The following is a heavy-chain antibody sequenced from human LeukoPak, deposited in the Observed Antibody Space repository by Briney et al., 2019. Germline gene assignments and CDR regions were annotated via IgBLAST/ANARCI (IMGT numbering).Heavy chain of an antibody. D-gene: IGHD6-19*01. V-gene: IGHV3-23*01. Sequence: GGSLRLSCAASGFTFSSYAMSWVRQAPGKGLEWVSAISGSGGSTYYADSVKGRFTISRDNSKNTLYLQMNSLRAEDTAVYYCAEDLPRSIAVAGEDYWGQGTLVTVSS. CDR1: GFTFSSYA. CDR2: ISGSGGST. J-gene: IGHJ4*02. CDR3: AEDLPRSIAVAGEDY.